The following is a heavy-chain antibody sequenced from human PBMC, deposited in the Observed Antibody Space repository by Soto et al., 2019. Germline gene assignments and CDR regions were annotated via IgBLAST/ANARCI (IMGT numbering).Heavy chain of an antibody. Sequence: EVQLVESGGGLVQPGGSLRLSCAASGFTFSSYWMSWVRQAPGKGLEWVANIKQDGSEKYYVDSVKGRFTISRDNAKNSLYLQMNSLRAEDTAVYYCARLARYSSSFFDYWGQGTPVTVSS. CDR3: ARLARYSSSFFDY. V-gene: IGHV3-7*03. J-gene: IGHJ4*02. CDR2: IKQDGSEK. D-gene: IGHD6-6*01. CDR1: GFTFSSYW.